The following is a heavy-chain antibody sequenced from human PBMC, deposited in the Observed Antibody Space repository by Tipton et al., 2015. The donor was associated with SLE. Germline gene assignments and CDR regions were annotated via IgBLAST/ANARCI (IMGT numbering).Heavy chain of an antibody. D-gene: IGHD2-2*01. CDR1: GFTFSSYG. J-gene: IGHJ4*02. CDR2: ISGSGGST. CDR3: ARGSSYCSSTSCHPFFDY. Sequence: SLRLSCAASGFTFSSYGMSWVRQAPGKGLEWVSAISGSGGSTYYADSVKGRFTISRDNSKNTLYLQMNSLRAEDTAVYYCARGSSYCSSTSCHPFFDYWGQGTLVTVSS. V-gene: IGHV3-23*01.